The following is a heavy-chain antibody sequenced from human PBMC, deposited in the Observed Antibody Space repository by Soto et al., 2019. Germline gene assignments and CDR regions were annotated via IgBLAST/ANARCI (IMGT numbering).Heavy chain of an antibody. Sequence: PSETLSLTCAVYGWSFIGYYWSWIRQPPGKGLEWIGEINHSGSTNYNPSLKSRVTISVDTSKNQFSLKLSSVTAADTAVYYCARGRADCSGGSCYLEYYYYMDVWGKGTTVTVSS. CDR2: INHSGST. CDR1: GWSFIGYY. V-gene: IGHV4-34*01. CDR3: ARGRADCSGGSCYLEYYYYMDV. J-gene: IGHJ6*03. D-gene: IGHD2-15*01.